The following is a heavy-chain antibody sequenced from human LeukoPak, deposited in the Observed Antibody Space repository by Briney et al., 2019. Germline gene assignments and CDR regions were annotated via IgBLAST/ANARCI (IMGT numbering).Heavy chain of an antibody. Sequence: EPSETLSLTCTVSGGSISSGDYYWSWIRQPPGKGLEWIGYIYYSGSTNYNPSLKGRVTMTVDTSKNQFSLNLSSVTAADTAVYYCARGRGSSWYYFDSWGQGTLVTVSS. CDR2: IYYSGST. D-gene: IGHD6-13*01. CDR1: GGSISSGDYY. V-gene: IGHV4-61*08. CDR3: ARGRGSSWYYFDS. J-gene: IGHJ4*02.